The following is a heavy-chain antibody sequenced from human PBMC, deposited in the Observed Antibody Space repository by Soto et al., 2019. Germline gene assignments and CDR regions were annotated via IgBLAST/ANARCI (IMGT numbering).Heavy chain of an antibody. D-gene: IGHD6-13*01. Sequence: QVQLVESGGGVVQPGGSLRLSCAASGFTFSNFAMHWVRQAPGKGLEWVAVTSYDGKNKDYADSVKGRFTISRDNSKKTLFLQMNSLRPEVTAVYYCARERAIAATGLFYYWGQGTLVTVSS. CDR3: ARERAIAATGLFYY. J-gene: IGHJ4*02. CDR1: GFTFSNFA. V-gene: IGHV3-30*04. CDR2: TSYDGKNK.